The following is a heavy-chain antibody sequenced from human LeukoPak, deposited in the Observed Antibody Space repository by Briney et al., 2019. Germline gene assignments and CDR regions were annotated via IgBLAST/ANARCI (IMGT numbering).Heavy chain of an antibody. V-gene: IGHV1-24*01. J-gene: IGHJ3*02. CDR1: GYTLTELS. Sequence: ASAKVSCKVSGYTLTELSMHWVRQAPGKGLEWMGGFDPEDGETIYAQKFQGRVTMTEDTSTDTAYMEMSRLRSEDTAVYYCATDPIGPGAFDIRGQGTMVTASS. D-gene: IGHD3-10*01. CDR2: FDPEDGET. CDR3: ATDPIGPGAFDI.